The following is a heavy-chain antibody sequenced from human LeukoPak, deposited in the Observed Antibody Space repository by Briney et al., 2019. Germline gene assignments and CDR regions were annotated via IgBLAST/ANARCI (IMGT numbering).Heavy chain of an antibody. CDR1: GFTFSDYY. J-gene: IGHJ2*01. D-gene: IGHD4-17*01. V-gene: IGHV3-11*04. CDR2: ISSSGSTI. Sequence: PGGSLRLSCAASGFTFSDYYMSWIRQAPGKGLEWVSYISSSGSTIYYADSVKGRFTISRDNAKNSLYLQMNSLRAEDTAVYYCARLGTTVTTPINYWYFDLRGRGTLVTVSS. CDR3: ARLGTTVTTPINYWYFDL.